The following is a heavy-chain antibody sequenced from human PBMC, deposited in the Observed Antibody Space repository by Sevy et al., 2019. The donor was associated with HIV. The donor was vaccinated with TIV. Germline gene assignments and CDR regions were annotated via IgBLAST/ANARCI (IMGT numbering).Heavy chain of an antibody. CDR3: ATSANLDTSWFDP. J-gene: IGHJ5*02. CDR2: INSAGT. D-gene: IGHD1-1*01. V-gene: IGHV1-2*02. Sequence: ASVKVSCKTSGSTFSDDYIHWVRQARGERLEWMGWINSAGTNYAETFQGRVTMTRDASITTAYMELNSLRSDDTATYYCATSANLDTSWFDPWGQGVVVTVSS. CDR1: GSTFSDDY.